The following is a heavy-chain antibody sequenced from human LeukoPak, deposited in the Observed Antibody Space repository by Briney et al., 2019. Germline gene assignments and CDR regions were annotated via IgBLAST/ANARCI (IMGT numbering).Heavy chain of an antibody. CDR3: ARARSIFEVARGAFDI. J-gene: IGHJ3*02. Sequence: SETLSLTYTVSGGSISSGSYSWSWIRQPAGKGLQWIGRIYTSGSTNYNSSLKSRVTISVDTSKNQFSLNLSSVTAADTAVYYCARARSIFEVARGAFDIWGQGTMVTVSS. V-gene: IGHV4-61*02. D-gene: IGHD3-3*01. CDR1: GGSISSGSYS. CDR2: IYTSGST.